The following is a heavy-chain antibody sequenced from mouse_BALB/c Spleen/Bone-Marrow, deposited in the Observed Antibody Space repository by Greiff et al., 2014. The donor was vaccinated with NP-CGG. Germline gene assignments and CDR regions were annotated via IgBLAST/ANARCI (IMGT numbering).Heavy chain of an antibody. Sequence: VKLQESGAELAKPGASVKMSCKASGYTFTSYWMHWVKQRPGQGLEWIGYINPSTGYTEYNQKFKYKATLTADKSSSTAYMQLSSLTSEDSAVYYCARQITTVDYAMDYWGQGTSVTVSS. V-gene: IGHV1-7*01. CDR3: ARQITTVDYAMDY. D-gene: IGHD1-1*01. J-gene: IGHJ4*01. CDR2: INPSTGYT. CDR1: GYTFTSYW.